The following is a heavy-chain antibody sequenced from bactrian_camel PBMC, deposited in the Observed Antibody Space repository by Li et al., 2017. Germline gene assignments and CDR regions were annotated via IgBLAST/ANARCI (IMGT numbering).Heavy chain of an antibody. J-gene: IGHJ4*01. CDR2: IGNPGTT. CDR3: SVTGWDFLKAFGTYHL. D-gene: IGHD5*01. CDR1: GYTYSPYC. Sequence: VQLVESGGGSVQAGGSLRLFCTFSGYTYSPYCLGWFRQAAGKEREVVATIGNPGTTAYADSVKGRFTFSIDNTTNSAYLQLSVLKTEDTATYYCSVTGWDFLKAFGTYHLWARGTQVTVS. V-gene: IGHV3S67*01.